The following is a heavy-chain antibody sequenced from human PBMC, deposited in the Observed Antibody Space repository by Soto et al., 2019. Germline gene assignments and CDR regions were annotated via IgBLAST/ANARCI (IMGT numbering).Heavy chain of an antibody. V-gene: IGHV1-69*08. Sequence: QVQLVQSGAEVKKPGSSVKVSCKASGGTFNSYTISWVRQAPGQGLEWMGRIIPILGIANYAQKFQGRVTMTADKSPSTAYMGLSSRRSEDTAVYYCATEGSTVGATDFDFWGQGTLVTVSS. J-gene: IGHJ4*02. CDR1: GGTFNSYT. D-gene: IGHD4-17*01. CDR3: ATEGSTVGATDFDF. CDR2: IIPILGIA.